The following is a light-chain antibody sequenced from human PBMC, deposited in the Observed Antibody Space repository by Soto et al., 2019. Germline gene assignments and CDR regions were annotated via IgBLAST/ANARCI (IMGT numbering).Light chain of an antibody. V-gene: IGLV2-14*03. CDR2: HVS. CDR3: TSFTSDNPYT. J-gene: IGLJ1*01. Sequence: QSALTQPASVSGSPGQSITISCTGTSSDFGGYNYVSWYQQYPGKVPKLLIYHVSNRPSGVSNRFSGSKSGNTASLTISGLQAEDDADYFCTSFTSDNPYTFGPAPKVTV. CDR1: SSDFGGYNY.